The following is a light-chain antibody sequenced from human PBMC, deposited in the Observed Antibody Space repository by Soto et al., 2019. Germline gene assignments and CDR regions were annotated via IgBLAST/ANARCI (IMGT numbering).Light chain of an antibody. Sequence: QSVLTQPASVSGSPGQSIIISCTGTSRDVGGYNLFSWYQQYPDKAPKLVIYEGTKRPSGVSDRFSSSWSGNTASLTISGLQAEDEADYYCCARADTSTVLFGGGTKLTVL. V-gene: IGLV2-23*01. CDR1: SRDVGGYNL. J-gene: IGLJ2*01. CDR3: CARADTSTVL. CDR2: EGT.